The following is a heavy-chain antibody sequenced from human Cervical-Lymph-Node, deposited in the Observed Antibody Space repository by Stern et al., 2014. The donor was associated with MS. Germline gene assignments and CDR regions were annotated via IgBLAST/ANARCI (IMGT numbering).Heavy chain of an antibody. CDR3: AKDPSGGIEGLFQY. Sequence: QVQLVESGGGVVQPGRSLRLSCTASGFTFRKYGMHWVRQAPGKGLEWVAVISYDGNNIYYSDSVKGRFTISRENSKNTLFLQMNSLRTEDTAVYYCAKDPSGGIEGLFQYWGQGTLVTVSS. J-gene: IGHJ4*02. CDR1: GFTFRKYG. D-gene: IGHD3-10*01. CDR2: ISYDGNNI. V-gene: IGHV3-33*06.